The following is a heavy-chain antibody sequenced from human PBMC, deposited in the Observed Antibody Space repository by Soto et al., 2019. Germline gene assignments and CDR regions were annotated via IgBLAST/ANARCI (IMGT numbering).Heavy chain of an antibody. CDR1: GFTFSSYG. CDR3: ARDPAGYSSSWYAYYYYGMDV. J-gene: IGHJ6*02. Sequence: QVQLVESGGGVVQPGRSLRLSCAASGFTFSSYGMHWVRQAPGKGLEWVAVIWYDGSNKYYADSVKGRFTISRDNSKNTLYLQMNSLRAEDTAVYYCARDPAGYSSSWYAYYYYGMDVWGQGTTVTVSS. V-gene: IGHV3-33*01. CDR2: IWYDGSNK. D-gene: IGHD6-13*01.